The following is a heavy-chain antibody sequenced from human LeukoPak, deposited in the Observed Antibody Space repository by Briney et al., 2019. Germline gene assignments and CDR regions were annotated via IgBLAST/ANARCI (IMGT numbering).Heavy chain of an antibody. J-gene: IGHJ4*02. CDR3: ARDRGELRQDFDY. CDR2: ISISSTYI. V-gene: IGHV3-21*01. D-gene: IGHD1-26*01. Sequence: GGSLGLSCAASGFTFSSYTMNWVRQAPGKGLEWVSIISISSTYIYYADSVKGRFTISRDNAKNSLYLQMNSLRAEDTAVYYCARDRGELRQDFDYWGQGTLVTVSS. CDR1: GFTFSSYT.